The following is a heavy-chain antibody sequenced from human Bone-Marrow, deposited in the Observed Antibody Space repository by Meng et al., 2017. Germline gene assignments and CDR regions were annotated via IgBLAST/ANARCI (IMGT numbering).Heavy chain of an antibody. CDR3: TEGRQS. J-gene: IGHJ1*01. Sequence: EVPVVESGGGLVQPGGSLRLSCAASGFTLSNFWMSWARQAPGKGLEWVGRIRSKTDGGTTDYAAPVKGRFTISRDDSKNTLYLQLNSLKIEDTAVYYCTEGRQSWGQGTLVTVSS. V-gene: IGHV3-15*01. CDR2: IRSKTDGGTT. CDR1: GFTLSNFW.